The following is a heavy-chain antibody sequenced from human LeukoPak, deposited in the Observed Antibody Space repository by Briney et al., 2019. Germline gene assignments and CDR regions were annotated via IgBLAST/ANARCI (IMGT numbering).Heavy chain of an antibody. CDR1: GFSVSTKY. CDR3: ARVGDHFHWYLDL. Sequence: GGSLRLSCAASGFSVSTKYRNWVRQAPGKELEWVSILYSGSDTYYANSVKGRFTISRDSSKNILFLQMNDLRAEDTAVYYCARVGDHFHWYLDLWGRGTLVTVSS. CDR2: LYSGSDT. D-gene: IGHD3-10*01. V-gene: IGHV3-53*01. J-gene: IGHJ2*01.